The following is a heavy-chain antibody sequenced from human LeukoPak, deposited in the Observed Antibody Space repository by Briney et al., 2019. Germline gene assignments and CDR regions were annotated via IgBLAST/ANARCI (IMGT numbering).Heavy chain of an antibody. CDR2: IKRKTDGGTT. Sequence: PGGSLRLSCAASRFTFSNAWMTWVRQAPGRGLEWVGRIKRKTDGGTTDYAAPVKGRFTISRDDSKNTLYLQMNSLKTEDTAVYYCSTVRYCTTDVCYTPFDYWGQGTLVTVSS. J-gene: IGHJ4*02. CDR1: RFTFSNAW. D-gene: IGHD2-8*01. V-gene: IGHV3-15*01. CDR3: STVRYCTTDVCYTPFDY.